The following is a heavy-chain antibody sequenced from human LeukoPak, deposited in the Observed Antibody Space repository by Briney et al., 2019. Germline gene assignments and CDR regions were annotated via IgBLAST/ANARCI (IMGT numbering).Heavy chain of an antibody. Sequence: ASVKVSCKASGYTFTSYGISWVRQAPGQGLEWMGWISAYNGNTNYAQKLQGRVTMTTDTSTSTAYMELRSLRSDDTAVYYCVRVLAGTTPGYNWFDPWGQGTLVTVSS. V-gene: IGHV1-18*01. J-gene: IGHJ5*02. CDR1: GYTFTSYG. CDR2: ISAYNGNT. D-gene: IGHD1-1*01. CDR3: VRVLAGTTPGYNWFDP.